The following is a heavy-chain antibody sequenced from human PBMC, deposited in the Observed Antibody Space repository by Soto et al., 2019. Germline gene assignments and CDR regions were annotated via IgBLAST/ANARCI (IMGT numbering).Heavy chain of an antibody. CDR2: IYYSGST. D-gene: IGHD3-10*01. V-gene: IGHV4-39*01. CDR1: GGSISSSSYY. Sequence: SETLSLTCTVSGGSISSSSYYWGWIRQPPGKGLEWIGSIYYSGSTYYNPSLKSRVTISVDTSKNQFSLKLSSVTAADTAVYYCARAGYYGSGSYYNLDYWGQGTLVTVSS. CDR3: ARAGYYGSGSYYNLDY. J-gene: IGHJ4*02.